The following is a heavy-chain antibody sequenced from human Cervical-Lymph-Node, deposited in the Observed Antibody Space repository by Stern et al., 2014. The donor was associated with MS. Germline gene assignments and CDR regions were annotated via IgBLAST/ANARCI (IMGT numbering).Heavy chain of an antibody. V-gene: IGHV3-73*01. CDR3: SPASAI. J-gene: IGHJ6*02. CDR2: IRGKVKNYAT. CDR1: GLSFRDAA. Sequence: EVQLVESGGGLVQPGGSLKLSCEVFGLSFRDAAVHWVRQASGKGLEWVGRIRGKVKNYATSYSASVKGRFILTRTDSQNTAFLLMNSLKREDTAVYYCSPASAIWGQGTAVTASS.